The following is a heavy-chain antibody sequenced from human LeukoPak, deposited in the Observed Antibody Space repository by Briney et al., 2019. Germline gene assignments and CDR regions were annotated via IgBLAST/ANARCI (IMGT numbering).Heavy chain of an antibody. D-gene: IGHD2-15*01. Sequence: GGSLRLSCAASGFTFSSYAMHWVRQAPGKGLEWVAVISYDGSNKYYADSVKGRFTISRDNSKNMLYLQMNSLRAEDTAVYYCARDRRYCSGGSCRRSNYFDYWGQGTLVTVSS. V-gene: IGHV3-30-3*01. CDR2: ISYDGSNK. CDR3: ARDRRYCSGGSCRRSNYFDY. J-gene: IGHJ4*02. CDR1: GFTFSSYA.